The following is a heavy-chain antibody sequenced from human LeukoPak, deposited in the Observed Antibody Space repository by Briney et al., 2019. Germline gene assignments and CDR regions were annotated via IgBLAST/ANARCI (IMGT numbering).Heavy chain of an antibody. V-gene: IGHV2-5*02. CDR3: AHRTGGYGKFDY. Sequence: PGPTLVKPTQTLTLTCTFSGFSLSTSGVGVGWILQSPVKALEWVAVIYWDDDKHYSPSLKSRLTITKDTSKKQVVLTMTNMDPVDTATYYCAHRTGGYGKFDYWGQGTLVTVSS. CDR1: GFSLSTSGVG. CDR2: IYWDDDK. J-gene: IGHJ4*02. D-gene: IGHD5-12*01.